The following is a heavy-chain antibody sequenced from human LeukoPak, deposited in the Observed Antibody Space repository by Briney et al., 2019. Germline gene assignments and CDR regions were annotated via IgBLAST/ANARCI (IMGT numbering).Heavy chain of an antibody. Sequence: PGGSLRLSCAASGFTFSSYGMHGVRQAPSKGLEWVVVISYDGSNKYYADSVKGRFTISRDNSKNTLYLQMNSLRAEDTAVYYCAKDQGAAAGTLDAFDIWGQGTMVTVSS. V-gene: IGHV3-30*18. CDR3: AKDQGAAAGTLDAFDI. J-gene: IGHJ3*02. D-gene: IGHD6-13*01. CDR1: GFTFSSYG. CDR2: ISYDGSNK.